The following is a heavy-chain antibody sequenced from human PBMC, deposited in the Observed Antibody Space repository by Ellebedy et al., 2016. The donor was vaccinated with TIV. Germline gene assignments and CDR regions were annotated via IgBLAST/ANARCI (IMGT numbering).Heavy chain of an antibody. J-gene: IGHJ4*02. Sequence: PGGSLRLSCAASGLTFSDYVMAWVRQVPGKGLEWVSAVSESDGRTFYADSVKGRFTISRDNSKNTLFLQMNSLTAGDTAVYYCTKRADNWGFFDYWGQGTLVTVSS. CDR3: TKRADNWGFFDY. D-gene: IGHD1-1*01. V-gene: IGHV3-23*01. CDR1: GLTFSDYV. CDR2: VSESDGRT.